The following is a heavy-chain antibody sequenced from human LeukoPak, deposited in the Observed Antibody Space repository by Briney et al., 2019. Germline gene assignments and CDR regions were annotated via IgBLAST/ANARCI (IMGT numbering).Heavy chain of an antibody. Sequence: GGSLRLSCAASEFTFSSYGMHWVRQAPGKGLEWVAFIRYDGSNKYYADSVKGRFTISRDNSKNTLYLQMNSLRAEDTAVYYCASCLTYYYDSSGYYVDYWGQGTLVTVSS. CDR1: EFTFSSYG. V-gene: IGHV3-30*02. J-gene: IGHJ4*02. CDR2: IRYDGSNK. D-gene: IGHD3-22*01. CDR3: ASCLTYYYDSSGYYVDY.